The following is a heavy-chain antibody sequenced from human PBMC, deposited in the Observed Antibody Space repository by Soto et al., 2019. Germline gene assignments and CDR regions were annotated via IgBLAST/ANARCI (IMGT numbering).Heavy chain of an antibody. D-gene: IGHD4-17*01. CDR3: ARDRTAYGDYQSGWFDP. CDR1: GGTFSSYA. CDR2: IIPIFGTA. Sequence: GASVKVSCKASGGTFSSYAISWVRQAPGQGLEWMGGIIPIFGTANYAQEFQGRVTITADESTSTAYMELSSLRSEDTAVYYCARDRTAYGDYQSGWFDPWGQGTLVTVSS. V-gene: IGHV1-69*13. J-gene: IGHJ5*02.